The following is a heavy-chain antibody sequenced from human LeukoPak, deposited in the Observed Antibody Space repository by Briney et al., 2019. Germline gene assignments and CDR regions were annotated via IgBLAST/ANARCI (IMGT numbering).Heavy chain of an antibody. CDR1: GINFSDSY. D-gene: IGHD3-10*01. CDR3: ARFLGTYYYGSGNIDY. J-gene: IGHJ4*02. Sequence: AGGSLRLSCAASGINFSDSYMSWIRQAPGKGLEWVSYMSFSGISIYYADSVKGRFTISRDNSKNSLYLQMNSLRAEDTAVYYCARFLGTYYYGSGNIDYWGQGTLVTVSS. V-gene: IGHV3-11*04. CDR2: MSFSGISI.